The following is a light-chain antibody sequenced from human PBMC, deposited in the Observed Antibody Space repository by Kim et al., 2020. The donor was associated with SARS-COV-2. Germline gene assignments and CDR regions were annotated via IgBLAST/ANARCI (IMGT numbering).Light chain of an antibody. Sequence: SALTQPASVSGSPGQSITISCTGTSSDVGAEKYVSWYQQNPGKAPKLIIYDVNKRPSGVSNRFSGSKSGNTASLTISGLQGEDEADFYCSSYTTIRTWVFGGGTQLTVL. CDR2: DVN. CDR1: SSDVGAEKY. CDR3: SSYTTIRTWV. V-gene: IGLV2-14*01. J-gene: IGLJ3*02.